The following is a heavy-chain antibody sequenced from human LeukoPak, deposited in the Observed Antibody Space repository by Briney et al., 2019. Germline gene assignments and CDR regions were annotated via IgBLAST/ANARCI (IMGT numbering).Heavy chain of an antibody. CDR2: ISSSGSTI. J-gene: IGHJ4*02. V-gene: IGHV3-48*03. CDR1: GFTFSSYE. D-gene: IGHD3-22*01. Sequence: GGSLRLSYAASGFTFSSYEMNWVRQAPGKGLEWVSYISSSGSTIYYADSVKGRFTISRDNAKNSLYLQMNSLRAEDTAVYYCARAGKWFLYYFDYWGQGTLVTVSS. CDR3: ARAGKWFLYYFDY.